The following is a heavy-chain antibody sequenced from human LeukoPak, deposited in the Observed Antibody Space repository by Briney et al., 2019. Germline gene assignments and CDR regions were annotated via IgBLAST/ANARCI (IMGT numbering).Heavy chain of an antibody. D-gene: IGHD1-26*01. Sequence: GGSQRLSCAASGFTFRSYGMHWVRQAPGKGLEWVAVISSDGSGKHYADSVKGRFTISRDNSKNTLYLQMNSLRAEDTALYYCVKDPIGGSYNLDYWGQGTLVTVSS. CDR2: ISSDGSGK. V-gene: IGHV3-30*18. CDR1: GFTFRSYG. J-gene: IGHJ4*02. CDR3: VKDPIGGSYNLDY.